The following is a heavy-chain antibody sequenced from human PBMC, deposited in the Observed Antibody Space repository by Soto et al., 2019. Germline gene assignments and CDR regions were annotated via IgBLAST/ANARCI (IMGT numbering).Heavy chain of an antibody. CDR2: ISASGGIT. J-gene: IGHJ4*02. V-gene: IGHV3-23*01. CDR1: GFTFSSYA. D-gene: IGHD3-3*01. Sequence: EVQLLESGGGLVQPGGSLRLSCAASGFTFSSYAMSWVRQAPGKGLDWVTAISASGGITYYADSVKGRFTISGDDSKNPLYLQMSSLRAEDTAVYYCAKVEGIIDPFEHWGQGTLVTVSS. CDR3: AKVEGIIDPFEH.